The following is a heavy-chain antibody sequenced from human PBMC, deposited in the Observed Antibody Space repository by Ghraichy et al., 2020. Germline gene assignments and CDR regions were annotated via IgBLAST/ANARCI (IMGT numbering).Heavy chain of an antibody. CDR1: GGSFSGYY. CDR3: ARGQAWSSSDYYYYGMDV. CDR2: INHSGST. Sequence: SQTLSLTCAVYGGSFSGYYWSWIRQPPGKGLEWIGEINHSGSTNYNPSLKSRVTISVDTSKNQFSLKLSSVTAADTAVYYCARGQAWSSSDYYYYGMDVWGQGTTVTVSS. J-gene: IGHJ6*02. D-gene: IGHD6-6*01. V-gene: IGHV4-34*01.